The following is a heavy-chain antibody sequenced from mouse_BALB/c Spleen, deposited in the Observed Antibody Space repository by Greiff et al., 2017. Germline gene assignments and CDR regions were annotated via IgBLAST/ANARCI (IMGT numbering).Heavy chain of an antibody. J-gene: IGHJ4*01. Sequence: QVQLKQSGPGLVAPSQSLSITCTVSGFSLTSYGVHWVRQPPGKGLEWLGVIWAGGSTNYNSALMSRLSISKDNSKSQVFLKMNSLQTDDTAMYYCARRFYAMDYWGQGTSVTVSS. CDR2: IWAGGST. CDR3: ARRFYAMDY. V-gene: IGHV2-9*02. CDR1: GFSLTSYG.